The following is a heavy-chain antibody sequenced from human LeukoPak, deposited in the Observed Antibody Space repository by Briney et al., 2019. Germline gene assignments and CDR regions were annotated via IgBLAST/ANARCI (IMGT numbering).Heavy chain of an antibody. CDR3: AKRGSDYYDSSGYYYDY. J-gene: IGHJ4*02. Sequence: SETLSLTCAVYGGSFSGYYWSWIRQPPGKGLECIGEINHSGSTNYNPSLKSRVTISVDTSKNHFSLKLSSVTAADTAVYYCAKRGSDYYDSSGYYYDYWGQGTLVTVSS. V-gene: IGHV4-34*01. D-gene: IGHD3-22*01. CDR1: GGSFSGYY. CDR2: INHSGST.